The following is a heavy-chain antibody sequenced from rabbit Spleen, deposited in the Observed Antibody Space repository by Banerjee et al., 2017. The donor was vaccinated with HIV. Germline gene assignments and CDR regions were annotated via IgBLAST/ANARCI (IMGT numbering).Heavy chain of an antibody. CDR1: GFTISSSYW. D-gene: IGHD7-1*01. CDR3: SRAIYISTGYQL. V-gene: IGHV1S43*01. Sequence: QSLEESGGGLVQPEGSLALTCKASGFTISSSYWICWVRQAPGKGLEWIGCIYVGSSSARYANWVNGRFTISISTSLNTVTLQMTNLTAADTAIYFCSRAIYISTGYQLWGPGTLVTVS. CDR2: IYVGSSSA. J-gene: IGHJ4*01.